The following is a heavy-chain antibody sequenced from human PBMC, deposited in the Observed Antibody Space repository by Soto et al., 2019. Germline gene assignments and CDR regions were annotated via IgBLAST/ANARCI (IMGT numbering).Heavy chain of an antibody. CDR2: ITFDGSTE. D-gene: IGHD3-10*01. J-gene: IGHJ6*02. V-gene: IGHV3-30-3*01. CDR1: GFTFISYA. CDR3: ARSRHGLGSYTHFYYALDV. Sequence: QVQLVESGGGVVQPGRSLRLSCAASGFTFISYAMHWVRQAPGKGLEWVAVITFDGSTEYYADSVKGRFTISSDNFKNTVYLQMNSLRSDDTAVYYFARSRHGLGSYTHFYYALDVLGQGTTVTVSS.